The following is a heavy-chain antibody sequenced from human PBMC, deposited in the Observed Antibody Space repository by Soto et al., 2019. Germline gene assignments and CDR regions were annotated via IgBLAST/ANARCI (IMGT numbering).Heavy chain of an antibody. CDR2: IIPIFGTA. J-gene: IGHJ4*02. D-gene: IGHD3-22*01. V-gene: IGHV1-69*06. CDR1: GGTFSSYA. Sequence: QVQLVQSGAEVKKPGSSVKVSCKASGGTFSSYAISWVRQAPGQGLEWMGGIIPIFGTANYAQKFQGRVTITADKPTHTAYMELSSLRSEDTAVYYCARGADYYDSSGYRFDYWGQGTLVTVSS. CDR3: ARGADYYDSSGYRFDY.